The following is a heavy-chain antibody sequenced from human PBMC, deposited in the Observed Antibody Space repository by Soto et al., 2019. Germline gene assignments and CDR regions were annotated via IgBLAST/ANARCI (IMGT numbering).Heavy chain of an antibody. CDR3: ARDIAGGYYGMDV. D-gene: IGHD6-13*01. V-gene: IGHV1-2*04. CDR2: INPNSGGT. CDR1: GYTFTGYY. J-gene: IGHJ6*02. Sequence: ASVKVSCKASGYTFTGYYMHWVRQAPGQGLEWMGWINPNSGGTNYAQKFQGWVTMTRDTSISTAYMELSRLRSDDTAVYYCARDIAGGYYGMDVWSQGTTVTVSS.